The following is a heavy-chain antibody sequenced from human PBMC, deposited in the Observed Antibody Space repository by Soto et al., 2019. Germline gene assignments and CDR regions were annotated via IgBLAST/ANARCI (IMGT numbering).Heavy chain of an antibody. CDR1: GYTFTSYG. CDR2: ISAYNGNT. CDR3: AREGATVGATSGSDY. D-gene: IGHD1-26*01. Sequence: ASVKVSCKASGYTFTSYGISWVRQAPGQGLEWMGWISAYNGNTNYAQKLQGRVTMTTDTSTSTAYMELRSLRSDDTAVYYCAREGATVGATSGSDYWGQGTLVTVSS. J-gene: IGHJ4*02. V-gene: IGHV1-18*01.